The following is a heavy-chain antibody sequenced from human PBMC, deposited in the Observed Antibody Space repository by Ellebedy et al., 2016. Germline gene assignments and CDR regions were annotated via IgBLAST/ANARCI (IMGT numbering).Heavy chain of an antibody. J-gene: IGHJ4*02. CDR3: RQGHYADY. V-gene: IGHV3-23*01. Sequence: GGSLRLXCAASGLTFSNFFMSWVRQAPGKGLEWVATISANGDKRDIADSVQGRFTISRDNFRNTLHLQMSNLRGEDTAVYYCRQGHYADYWGQGTLVTVSS. CDR1: GLTFSNFF. CDR2: ISANGDKR.